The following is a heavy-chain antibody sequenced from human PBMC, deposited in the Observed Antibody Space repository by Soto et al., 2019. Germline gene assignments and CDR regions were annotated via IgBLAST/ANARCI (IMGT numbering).Heavy chain of an antibody. Sequence: GGSLRLSCDLSGFRFRDFFMDWVRQSPGKGLEWVGRSRNEASSYTTDSAASVKGRFTISRHDSQNSLILQMNSLKVEDTAIYYCAVNYYGLDVLGHGTTVTVSS. V-gene: IGHV3-72*01. CDR1: GFRFRDFF. CDR3: AVNYYGLDV. J-gene: IGHJ6*02. CDR2: SRNEASSYTT.